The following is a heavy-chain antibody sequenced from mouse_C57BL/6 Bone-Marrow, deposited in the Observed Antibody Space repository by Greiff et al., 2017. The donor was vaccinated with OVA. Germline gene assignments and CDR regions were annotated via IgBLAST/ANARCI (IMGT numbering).Heavy chain of an antibody. J-gene: IGHJ2*01. D-gene: IGHD1-1*01. V-gene: IGHV1-82*01. CDR3: ARSEKLLRPYYFDY. Sequence: QVQLQQSGPELVKPGASVKISCKASGYAFSSSWMNWVKQRPGKGLEWIGRIYPGDGDTNYNGKFKGKATLTADKSSSTAYRQLSSLTSEDSAVYFCARSEKLLRPYYFDYWGQGTTLTVSS. CDR2: IYPGDGDT. CDR1: GYAFSSSW.